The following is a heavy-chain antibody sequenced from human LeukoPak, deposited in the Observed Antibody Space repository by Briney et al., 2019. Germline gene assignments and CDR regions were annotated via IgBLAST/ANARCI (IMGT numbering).Heavy chain of an antibody. CDR1: GFTFSTFSRSW. CDR3: VSWAEGGHFGDY. J-gene: IGHJ4*02. D-gene: IGHD3-3*01. CDR2: IKQDGSEK. V-gene: IGHV3-7*01. Sequence: GGPLRLSCAASGFTFSTFSRSWMGWVRQAPGKGLEWVAHIKQDGSEKYYVDSVKGRVTISRDNARDSLYLQMNSLRVEDTALYYCVSWAEGGHFGDYWGQGTLVTVSS.